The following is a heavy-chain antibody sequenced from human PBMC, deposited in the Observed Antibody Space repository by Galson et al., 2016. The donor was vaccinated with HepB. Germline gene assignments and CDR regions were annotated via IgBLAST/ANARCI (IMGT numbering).Heavy chain of an antibody. CDR3: ARQQEAQDGYDF. V-gene: IGHV4-4*02. CDR2: VYRSGST. J-gene: IGHJ4*02. CDR1: GASINNRNW. D-gene: IGHD6-25*01. Sequence: ETLSLTCAVSGASINNRNWWGWVRQPPGQGLEWIGEVYRSGSTYYTPSLKRRVSMSVDKSKNQFSLKMTSVTAADTAVYYCARQQEAQDGYDFWGQGILVTVSS.